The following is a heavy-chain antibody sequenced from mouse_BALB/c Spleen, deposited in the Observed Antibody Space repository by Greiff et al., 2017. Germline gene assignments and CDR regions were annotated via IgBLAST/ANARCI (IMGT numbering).Heavy chain of an antibody. CDR2: IWSGGST. J-gene: IGHJ4*01. Sequence: VQLQQSGPGLVQPSQSLSITCTVSGFSLTSYGVHWVRQSPGKGLEWLGVIWSGGSTDYNAAFISRLSISKDNSKSQVFFKMNSLQADDTAIYYFARGDGYDNYYAMDYWGQGTSVTVSS. V-gene: IGHV2-4-1*01. CDR1: GFSLTSYG. D-gene: IGHD2-2*01. CDR3: ARGDGYDNYYAMDY.